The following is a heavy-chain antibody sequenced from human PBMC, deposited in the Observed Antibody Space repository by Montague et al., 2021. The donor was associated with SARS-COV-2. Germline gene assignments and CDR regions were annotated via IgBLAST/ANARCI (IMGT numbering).Heavy chain of an antibody. CDR3: ARVVGAYYGMDV. CDR2: IWYDGSNK. J-gene: IGHJ6*02. Sequence: SLRLSCAASGFTFSSYGMHWVRQAPGKGLEWVAVIWYDGSNKYYADSVKGRFTISRDNSKNTLYLQMNSLRAEDTAVYYCARVVGAYYGMDVWGQGTTVIVSS. V-gene: IGHV3-33*01. CDR1: GFTFSSYG. D-gene: IGHD1-26*01.